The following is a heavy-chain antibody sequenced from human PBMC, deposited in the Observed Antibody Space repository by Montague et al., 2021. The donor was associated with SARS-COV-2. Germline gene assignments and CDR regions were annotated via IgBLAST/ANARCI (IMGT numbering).Heavy chain of an antibody. CDR3: ARGRYGGAAY. CDR2: IYYSGKS. CDR1: GGSVSSGTYY. J-gene: IGHJ4*02. Sequence: SETLSLTCTVSGGSVSSGTYYWGWIRQPPGKGLEWIGSIYYSGKSDYNPSLKSRVTISADTSKKQFSLKFSSVSAADTAVYYCARGRYGGAAYWGQGTLVTVTS. D-gene: IGHD1-26*01. V-gene: IGHV4-39*07.